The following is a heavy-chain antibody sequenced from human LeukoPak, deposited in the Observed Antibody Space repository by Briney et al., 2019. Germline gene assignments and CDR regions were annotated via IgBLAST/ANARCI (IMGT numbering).Heavy chain of an antibody. D-gene: IGHD1-20*01. CDR3: AGDFGISEVY. CDR2: MNSDGSST. Sequence: GGSLRLSCAASGFTFSRYWMHWVRQAPGKGPVWVSRMNSDGSSTSYADSVKGRFTISRDNAKNTLYLQKNSLRAEDTAVYYCAGDFGISEVYWGQGTLVTVSS. V-gene: IGHV3-74*01. CDR1: GFTFSRYW. J-gene: IGHJ4*02.